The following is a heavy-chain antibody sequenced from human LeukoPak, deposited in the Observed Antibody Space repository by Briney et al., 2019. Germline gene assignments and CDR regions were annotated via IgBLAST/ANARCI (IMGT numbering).Heavy chain of an antibody. J-gene: IGHJ4*02. CDR1: GFTFSSYW. D-gene: IGHD3-22*01. Sequence: GGSLRLSCAASGFTFSSYWMSWVRQAPGKGLEWVSAISGSGGSTYYADSVKGRFTISRDNSKNTLYLQMNSLRAEDTAVYYCAKAREYYYDSSGYYYWGQGTLVTVSS. CDR3: AKAREYYYDSSGYYY. V-gene: IGHV3-23*01. CDR2: ISGSGGST.